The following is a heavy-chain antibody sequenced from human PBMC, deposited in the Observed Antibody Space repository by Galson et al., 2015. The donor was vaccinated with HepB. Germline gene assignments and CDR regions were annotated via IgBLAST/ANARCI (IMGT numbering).Heavy chain of an antibody. D-gene: IGHD6-6*01. CDR1: GFTFSDYD. J-gene: IGHJ6*03. Sequence: SLRLSCAASGFTFSDYDWHWVRQATGKGLEWVSAIGTGGDTYYPGSVRGRFTISRDNSKNTLYLQMNSLRAEDTAVYYCAKASGYSSSSFHYYYYYMDVWGKGTTVTVSS. V-gene: IGHV3-13*01. CDR3: AKASGYSSSSFHYYYYYMDV. CDR2: IGTGGDT.